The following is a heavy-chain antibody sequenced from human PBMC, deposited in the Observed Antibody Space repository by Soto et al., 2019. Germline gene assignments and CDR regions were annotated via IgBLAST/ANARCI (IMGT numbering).Heavy chain of an antibody. CDR1: GYTFTSYD. V-gene: IGHV1-8*01. CDR2: MNPNSGNT. D-gene: IGHD2-21*02. J-gene: IGHJ6*03. CDR3: ASAARGWVTIPQSDYYYYTDV. Sequence: ASVKVSCKASGYTFTSYDINWVRQATGQGLEWMGWMNPNSGNTGYAQKFQGRVTMTRNTSISTAYMELSSLRSEDTAVYYCASAARGWVTIPQSDYYYYTDVWGKGTTVTVSS.